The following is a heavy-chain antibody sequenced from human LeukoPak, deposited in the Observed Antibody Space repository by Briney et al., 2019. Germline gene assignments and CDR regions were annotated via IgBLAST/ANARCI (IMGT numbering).Heavy chain of an antibody. J-gene: IGHJ6*02. CDR1: GFTFSIYD. Sequence: GGSLRLSCAASGFTFSIYDMYWIRQSPGKGLECVSVISRGGISYYADSVKGRFTISRDNSKNTLYLQMNSLRAEDTAVYYCARDPGAPYGMDVWGQGTTVTVSS. CDR2: ISRGGIS. D-gene: IGHD1-26*01. V-gene: IGHV3-53*01. CDR3: ARDPGAPYGMDV.